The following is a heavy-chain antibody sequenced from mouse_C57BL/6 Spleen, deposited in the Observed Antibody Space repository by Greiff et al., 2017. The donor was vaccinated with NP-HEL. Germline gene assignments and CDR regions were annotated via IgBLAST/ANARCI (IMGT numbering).Heavy chain of an antibody. Sequence: QVQLKESGAELVRPGASVTLSCKASGYTFTDYEMHWVKQTPVHGLEWIGAIDPETGGTAYNQKFKGKAILTADKSSSTAYMELRSLTSEDSAVYYCTRKGLPLFAYWGQGTLVTVSA. CDR1: GYTFTDYE. V-gene: IGHV1-15*01. J-gene: IGHJ3*01. CDR3: TRKGLPLFAY. D-gene: IGHD2-4*01. CDR2: IDPETGGT.